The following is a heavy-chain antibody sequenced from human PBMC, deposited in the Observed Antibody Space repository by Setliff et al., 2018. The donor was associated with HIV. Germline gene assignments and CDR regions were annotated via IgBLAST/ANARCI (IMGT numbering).Heavy chain of an antibody. V-gene: IGHV4-4*09. J-gene: IGHJ4*02. D-gene: IGHD3-22*01. CDR1: GGSINNYY. CDR2: VYTSGST. Sequence: SETLSLTCTVSGGSINNYYWSWIRQPPGKGLEWIGYVYTSGSTNYNPSLKSRVTISVDTSKNQFSLRLTSVTAADTAVYFCAREIPYSYGGRGHPLWGQGTLVTVSS. CDR3: AREIPYSYGGRGHPL.